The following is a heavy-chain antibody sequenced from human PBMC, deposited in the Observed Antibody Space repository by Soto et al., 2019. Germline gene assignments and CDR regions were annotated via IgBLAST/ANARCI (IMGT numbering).Heavy chain of an antibody. J-gene: IGHJ4*02. V-gene: IGHV3-21*01. CDR1: GFTFSSYS. Sequence: GGSLRLSCAASGFTFSSYSMNWVRQAPGKGLEWVSSISSSSSYIYYADSVKGRFTISRDNVKNSLYLQMNSLRAEDTAVYYRAREAVTTTRQVDYWGQGTLVTVSS. CDR2: ISSSSSYI. CDR3: AREAVTTTRQVDY. D-gene: IGHD4-17*01.